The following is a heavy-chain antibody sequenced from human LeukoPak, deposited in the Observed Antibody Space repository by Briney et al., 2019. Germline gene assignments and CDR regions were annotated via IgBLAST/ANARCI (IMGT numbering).Heavy chain of an antibody. J-gene: IGHJ4*02. CDR2: ISAYNGNT. CDR1: GYTFTSYG. V-gene: IGHV1-18*01. Sequence: GASVKVSCKASGYTFTSYGISWVRQAPGQGLEWMGWISAYNGNTNYAQKLQGRVTTTTDTSTSTAYMELRSLRSDDTAVYYCASSFDSGYLFTFDYWGQGTLVTVSS. CDR3: ASSFDSGYLFTFDY. D-gene: IGHD1-26*01.